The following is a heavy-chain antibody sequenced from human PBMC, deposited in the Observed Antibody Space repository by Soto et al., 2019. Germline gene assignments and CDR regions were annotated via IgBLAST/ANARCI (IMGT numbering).Heavy chain of an antibody. CDR3: ARVGEWLRAKYYYYYYGMDV. J-gene: IGHJ6*02. CDR2: IIPIFGTA. V-gene: IGHV1-69*13. D-gene: IGHD5-12*01. Sequence: ASVKVSCKASGGTFSSYAISWVRQAPGQGLEWMGGIIPIFGTANYAQKFQGRVTITADESTSTAYMELSSLRSEDTAVYYRARVGEWLRAKYYYYYYGMDVWGQGTTVTVSS. CDR1: GGTFSSYA.